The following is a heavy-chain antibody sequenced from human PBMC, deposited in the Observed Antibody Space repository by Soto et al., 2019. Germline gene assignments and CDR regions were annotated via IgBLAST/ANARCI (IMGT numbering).Heavy chain of an antibody. Sequence: PSQTLSLTCAISGDSVSSNTASWNWIRQSPSRGLEWLGRTYFRSKWYNDYAVPVKSRIIINPDTSNNQFSLQLNSVTPEDTAVYFCAKREKLGPKTGYAFDPWGQGIMVTVS. J-gene: IGHJ5*02. CDR1: GDSVSSNTAS. V-gene: IGHV6-1*01. D-gene: IGHD5-12*01. CDR3: AKREKLGPKTGYAFDP. CDR2: TYFRSKWYN.